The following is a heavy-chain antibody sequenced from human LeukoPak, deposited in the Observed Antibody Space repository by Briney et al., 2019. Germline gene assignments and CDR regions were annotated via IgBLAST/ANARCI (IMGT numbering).Heavy chain of an antibody. V-gene: IGHV4-39*01. CDR2: IFYSGST. CDR1: GDSISSRNFY. J-gene: IGHJ4*02. D-gene: IGHD6-19*01. Sequence: PSETLSLTCTVSGDSISSRNFYWGWIRQPPGKGLQWIGSIFYSGSTYYNPSLKSRVTISVDTSKNQFSLKLSSVTAADTAVYYCARLHYSSGWYYFDYWGQGTLVTVSS. CDR3: ARLHYSSGWYYFDY.